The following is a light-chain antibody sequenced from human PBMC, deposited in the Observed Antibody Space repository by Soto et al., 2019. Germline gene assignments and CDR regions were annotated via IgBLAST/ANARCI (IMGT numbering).Light chain of an antibody. CDR3: QRYNSAPWT. CDR1: QGISNY. CDR2: ATS. Sequence: DIQMTQSPSSLSASVGDRVTITCRASQGISNYLAWYQQKPGKVPKLLIYATSTLQSGVPSRFSGSGSGTDFPTTISSLQPEDVATDYCQRYNSAPWTFGQGTKVEIK. J-gene: IGKJ1*01. V-gene: IGKV1-27*01.